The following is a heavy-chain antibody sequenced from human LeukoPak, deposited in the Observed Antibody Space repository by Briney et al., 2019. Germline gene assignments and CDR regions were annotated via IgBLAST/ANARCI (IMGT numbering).Heavy chain of an antibody. V-gene: IGHV4-39*07. D-gene: IGHD3-3*01. CDR3: ARGGHRITIFGVVITYYFDY. Sequence: PSETLSLTCTVSGGSISSSSYYWSWIRQPPGKGLEWIGEINHSGSTNYNPSLKSRVTISVDTSKNQFSLKLSSVTAADTAVYYCARGGHRITIFGVVITYYFDYWGQGTLVTVSS. CDR1: GGSISSSSYY. J-gene: IGHJ4*02. CDR2: INHSGST.